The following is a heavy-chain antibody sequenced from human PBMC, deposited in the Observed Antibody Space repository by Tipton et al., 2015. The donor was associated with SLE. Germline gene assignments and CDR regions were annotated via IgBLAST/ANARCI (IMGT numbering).Heavy chain of an antibody. V-gene: IGHV4-34*01. D-gene: IGHD3-16*02. CDR2: INHGGST. Sequence: TLSLTCSIYGGSFGGYYWSWIRQPPGKGLEWIGEINHGGSTHYNPSLKSRVTISVDTSKNQFSLKLSSVTAADTAVHYCAQAHLWGSYRYASDIWGQGTMVTVSS. CDR1: GGSFGGYY. CDR3: AQAHLWGSYRYASDI. J-gene: IGHJ3*02.